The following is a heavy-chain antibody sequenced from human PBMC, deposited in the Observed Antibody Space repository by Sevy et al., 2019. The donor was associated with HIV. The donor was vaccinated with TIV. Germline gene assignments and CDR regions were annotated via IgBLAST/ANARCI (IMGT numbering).Heavy chain of an antibody. Sequence: GGSLRLSCAASGFTFTNAWMNWVRQAPGMRLEWVGRIKGKSNGGTTDYAAPVKGRFTISRDDSKNTLYLQMNSLKTVDTAVYYCTTLPYYDYVWVSYRYRDYWGQGTLVTVSS. CDR2: IKGKSNGGTT. V-gene: IGHV3-15*07. CDR1: GFTFTNAW. D-gene: IGHD3-16*02. J-gene: IGHJ4*02. CDR3: TTLPYYDYVWVSYRYRDY.